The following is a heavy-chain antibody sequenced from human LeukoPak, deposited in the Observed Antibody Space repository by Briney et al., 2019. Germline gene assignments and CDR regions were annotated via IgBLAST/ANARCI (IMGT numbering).Heavy chain of an antibody. D-gene: IGHD2-21*02. CDR3: AREIIVVGTLYYFDY. J-gene: IGHJ4*02. CDR2: IIPILGIA. V-gene: IGHV1-69*04. Sequence: ASVKVSCKASGGTFSSYAISWVQQAPGQGLEWMGRIIPILGIANYAQKFQGRVTITADKSTSTAYMELSSLRSEDTAVYYCAREIIVVGTLYYFDYWGQGTLVTVSS. CDR1: GGTFSSYA.